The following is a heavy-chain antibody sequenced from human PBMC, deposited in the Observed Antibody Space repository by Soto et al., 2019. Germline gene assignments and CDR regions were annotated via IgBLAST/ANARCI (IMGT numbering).Heavy chain of an antibody. D-gene: IGHD1-26*01. J-gene: IGHJ4*02. CDR1: GYTFTSYY. V-gene: IGHV1-46*01. CDR3: ARGRFEGATPSLLFDY. Sequence: GASVKVSCKASGYTFTSYYMHWVRQAPGQGLEWMGIINPSGGSTSYAQKFQGRVTMTRDTSTSTVYMELSSLRSEDTAVYYCARGRFEGATPSLLFDYWGQGTLVTVSS. CDR2: INPSGGST.